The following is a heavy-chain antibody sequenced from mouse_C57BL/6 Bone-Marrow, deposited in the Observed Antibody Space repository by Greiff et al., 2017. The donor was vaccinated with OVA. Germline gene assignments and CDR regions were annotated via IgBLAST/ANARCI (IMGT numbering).Heavy chain of an antibody. Sequence: DVQLVESGGGLVKPGGSLKLSCAASGFTFSDYGMHWVRQAPEKGLEWVAYISSGSSTIYYADTVKGRFTISRDNAKNTLFLQMTSLRSEDTAMYYCARGDYHSMDYWGQGTSVTVSS. CDR2: ISSGSSTI. V-gene: IGHV5-17*01. CDR3: ARGDYHSMDY. J-gene: IGHJ4*01. CDR1: GFTFSDYG. D-gene: IGHD2-4*01.